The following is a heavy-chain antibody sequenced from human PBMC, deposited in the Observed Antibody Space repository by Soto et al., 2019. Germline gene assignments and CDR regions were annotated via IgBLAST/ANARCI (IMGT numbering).Heavy chain of an antibody. CDR3: ARRNFVRGYSGYDYLFLDY. CDR1: GFTFSSYS. Sequence: GGSLRLSCAASGFTFSSYSMNWVRQAPGKGLEWVSYISSSSSTIYYADSVKGRFTISRDNAKNSLYLQMNSLRDEDTAVYYCARRNFVRGYSGYDYLFLDYWGQGTLVTVSS. J-gene: IGHJ4*02. D-gene: IGHD5-12*01. V-gene: IGHV3-48*02. CDR2: ISSSSSTI.